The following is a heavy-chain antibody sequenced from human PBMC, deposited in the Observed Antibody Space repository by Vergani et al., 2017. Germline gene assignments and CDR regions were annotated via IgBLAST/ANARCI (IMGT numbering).Heavy chain of an antibody. CDR2: IRYDGSHK. CDR3: AKDLAHYDSSGYFLDH. Sequence: QVQLVESGGGVVQPGGSPRLSCAASGFTFSSYGMHWVRQAPGKGLEWVAFIRYDGSHKYYADSVKGRFTISRDNSKNTLYVQMNSLRAEDTAVYYCAKDLAHYDSSGYFLDHWGQGTLVTVSS. CDR1: GFTFSSYG. D-gene: IGHD3-22*01. J-gene: IGHJ4*02. V-gene: IGHV3-30*02.